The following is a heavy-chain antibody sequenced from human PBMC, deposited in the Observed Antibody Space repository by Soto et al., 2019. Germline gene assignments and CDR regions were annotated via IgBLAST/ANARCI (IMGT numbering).Heavy chain of an antibody. J-gene: IGHJ4*02. D-gene: IGHD1-7*01. CDR2: IYYSGST. CDR1: GGSIGSYY. V-gene: IGHV4-59*01. Sequence: QVQLQESGPGLVKPSETLSLTCTVSGGSIGSYYWSWIRQPPGKGLEWIGYIYYSGSTNYNPSLRSRVTISVDTSKNQFSLKLISVTSADTAVYHCARGGYITGTALWDYWCQGTLVTVSS. CDR3: ARGGYITGTALWDY.